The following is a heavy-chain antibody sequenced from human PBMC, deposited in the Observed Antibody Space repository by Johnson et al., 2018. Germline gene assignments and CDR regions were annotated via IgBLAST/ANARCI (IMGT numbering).Heavy chain of an antibody. D-gene: IGHD2-21*01. CDR3: AREAGGLWSSPGHMDV. Sequence: QVQLVQSGGGVVQPGRSLRLSCAASGFTFSSYGMHWVRQAPGKGLEWVAVISYDGSNKYYADSVKGRFTISRDNSKNTLYLQMGSLRAEDMAVYYCAREAGGLWSSPGHMDVWGKGTTVTVSS. CDR2: ISYDGSNK. J-gene: IGHJ6*03. CDR1: GFTFSSYG. V-gene: IGHV3-30*03.